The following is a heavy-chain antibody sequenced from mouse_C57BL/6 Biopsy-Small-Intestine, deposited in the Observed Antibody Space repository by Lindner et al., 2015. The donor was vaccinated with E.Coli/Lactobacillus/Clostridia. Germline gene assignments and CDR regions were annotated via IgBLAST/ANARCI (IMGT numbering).Heavy chain of an antibody. D-gene: IGHD1-1*01. CDR2: LYLTSGNT. V-gene: IGHV1-81*01. Sequence: VQLQESGADLARPGASVKLSCKASGYTFASYGISWVKQRTGQGPEWIGELYLTSGNTYYNEKFKGKATLTADRSSSTAYMELRSLTSEDSAVYFCARRYPYTMDYWGQGTSVTVSS. CDR3: ARRYPYTMDY. J-gene: IGHJ4*01. CDR1: GYTFASYG.